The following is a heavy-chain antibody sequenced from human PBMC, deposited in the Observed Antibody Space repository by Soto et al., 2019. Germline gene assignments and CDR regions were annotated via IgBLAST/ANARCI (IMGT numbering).Heavy chain of an antibody. Sequence: QVQLQESGPGLVKPSQTLSLTCTVSGGSISSGGYYWSWIRQHPGKGLEWIGYIYYSGSTYYNPSLKSRVTISAYTSKNQFSLKLSSVTAADTAVYSCARWVGATTFDYWGQGTLVTVSS. CDR3: ARWVGATTFDY. CDR1: GGSISSGGYY. V-gene: IGHV4-31*03. D-gene: IGHD1-26*01. J-gene: IGHJ4*02. CDR2: IYYSGST.